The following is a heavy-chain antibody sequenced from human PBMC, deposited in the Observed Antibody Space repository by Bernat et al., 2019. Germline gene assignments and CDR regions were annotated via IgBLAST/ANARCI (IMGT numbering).Heavy chain of an antibody. Sequence: EVQLVESGGGLVKPGGSLRLSCAASGFTFSSYSMNWVRQAPGKGLEWVSSISSSRSYIYYADSVKGRFTISRDNAKNSLYLQMNSLRAEDTAVYYWARDLGSTSKIVVVTYFDLWGRGTLVTVSS. CDR2: ISSSRSYI. J-gene: IGHJ2*01. CDR1: GFTFSSYS. D-gene: IGHD3-22*01. V-gene: IGHV3-21*01. CDR3: ARDLGSTSKIVVVTYFDL.